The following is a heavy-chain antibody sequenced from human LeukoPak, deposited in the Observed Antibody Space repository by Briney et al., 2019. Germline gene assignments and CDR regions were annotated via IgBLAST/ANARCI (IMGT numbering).Heavy chain of an antibody. J-gene: IGHJ3*02. CDR3: AMTRSYSSGWYGAFDI. CDR1: GGSISSYY. Sequence: SETLSLTCTVSGGSISSYYWSWIRQPPGEGLEWFGYIYYSGSTNYNPSLKSRVTISVDTSKNQFSLKLSSVTAADTAVYYCAMTRSYSSGWYGAFDIWGQGTMVTVSS. CDR2: IYYSGST. D-gene: IGHD6-19*01. V-gene: IGHV4-59*08.